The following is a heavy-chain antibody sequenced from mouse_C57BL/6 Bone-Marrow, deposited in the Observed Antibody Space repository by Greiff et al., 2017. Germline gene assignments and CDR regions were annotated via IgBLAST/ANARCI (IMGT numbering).Heavy chain of an antibody. CDR2: INPSTGGT. D-gene: IGHD1-1*01. CDR3: ARWYYGSSFAY. J-gene: IGHJ3*01. V-gene: IGHV1-42*01. CDR1: GYSFTGYY. Sequence: VQLKESVPELVKPGASVKISCKASGYSFTGYYMNWVKQSPEQSLEWIGEINPSTGGTTYNQKFKAKATLTVDKSSSTAYMQLKSLTSEDSAVYYCARWYYGSSFAYWGQGTLVTVSA.